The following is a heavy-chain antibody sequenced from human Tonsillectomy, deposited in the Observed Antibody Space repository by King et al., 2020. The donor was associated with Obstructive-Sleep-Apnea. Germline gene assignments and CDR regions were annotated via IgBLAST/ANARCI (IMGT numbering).Heavy chain of an antibody. CDR2: IKGKADGETT. J-gene: IGHJ4*02. CDR1: GFTFSNAW. D-gene: IGHD3-16*01. V-gene: IGHV3-15*01. Sequence: VQLVESGGGLVKPGGFLRLSCAASGFTFSNAWMSWVRQAPGKGLEWVGLIKGKADGETTEYAAPVKGRFTISRDDSKSTRDDSKSTLYLQMNSLKTEDTAVYFCTGGWGSQPYYFDYWGQGTLVTVSS. CDR3: TGGWGSQPYYFDY.